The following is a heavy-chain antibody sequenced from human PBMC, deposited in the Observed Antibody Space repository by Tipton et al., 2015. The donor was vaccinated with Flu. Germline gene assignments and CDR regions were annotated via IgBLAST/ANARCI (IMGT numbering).Heavy chain of an antibody. CDR3: ARGLLDIVVVPAGIYYYYYYMDV. Sequence: QLVQSGAEVKKPGASVKVSCKASGYTFTSYDINWVRQATGQGLEWMGWMNPNSGNTGYAQKFQGRVTMTRNTSISTAYMELSSLRSEDTAVYYCARGLLDIVVVPAGIYYYYYYMDVWGKGTTVTVSS. J-gene: IGHJ6*03. V-gene: IGHV1-8*01. CDR1: GYTFTSYD. D-gene: IGHD2-2*03. CDR2: MNPNSGNT.